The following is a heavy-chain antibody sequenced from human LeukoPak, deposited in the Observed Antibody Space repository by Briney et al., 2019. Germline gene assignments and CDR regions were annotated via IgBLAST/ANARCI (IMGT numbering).Heavy chain of an antibody. D-gene: IGHD2-2*01. Sequence: NYNPSLKSRVTISVDTSKNQFSLKMRSVTAAHTAVYYCVRAPPIVVVPAAMPGGGYYFDYWGQGTLVTVSS. CDR3: VRAPPIVVVPAAMPGGGYYFDY. J-gene: IGHJ4*02. V-gene: IGHV4-34*01.